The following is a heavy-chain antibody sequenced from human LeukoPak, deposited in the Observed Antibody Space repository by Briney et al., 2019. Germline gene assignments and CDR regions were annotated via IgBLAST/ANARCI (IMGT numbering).Heavy chain of an antibody. D-gene: IGHD2-21*01. Sequence: SETLSLTCAAYGGSSSGYYWSWIRQPPGKGLEWIGEINHSGSTNYNPSLKSRVTISVDTSKNQFSLKLSSVTAADTAVYYCARVPLWRGAFDIWGQGTMVTVSS. J-gene: IGHJ3*02. CDR3: ARVPLWRGAFDI. CDR2: INHSGST. CDR1: GGSSSGYY. V-gene: IGHV4-34*01.